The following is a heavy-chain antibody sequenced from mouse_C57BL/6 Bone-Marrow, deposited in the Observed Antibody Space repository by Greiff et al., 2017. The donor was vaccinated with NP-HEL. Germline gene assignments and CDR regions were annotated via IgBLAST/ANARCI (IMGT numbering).Heavy chain of an antibody. D-gene: IGHD2-3*01. CDR1: GFTIQNTY. CDR3: ARLGCDGYRCAY. Sequence: VQLQQSVAELVRPGASVQLSCPASGFTIQNTYMHWVKQRPAQGLEWIGRIDPANGNTKYAPKFQGKATMTADTSSNTAYLQLSSLTSEDTAIYYCARLGCDGYRCAYWGQGTLVTVSA. J-gene: IGHJ3*01. CDR2: IDPANGNT. V-gene: IGHV14-3*01.